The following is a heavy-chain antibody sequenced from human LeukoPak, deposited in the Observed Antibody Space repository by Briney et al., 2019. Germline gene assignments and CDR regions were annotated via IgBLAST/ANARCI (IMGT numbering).Heavy chain of an antibody. CDR2: INHSGNT. CDR3: ARGEDWNSSWKFGY. CDR1: GGPFSDYY. V-gene: IGHV4-34*01. Sequence: SETLSLTCAVYGGPFSDYYWSWIRQPPGRGLEWIGEINHSGNTNYNPSLKSRVTISVDTSKNQFSLKLSSVTAADTAVYYCARGEDWNSSWKFGYWGQGTLVTVSS. D-gene: IGHD6-13*01. J-gene: IGHJ4*02.